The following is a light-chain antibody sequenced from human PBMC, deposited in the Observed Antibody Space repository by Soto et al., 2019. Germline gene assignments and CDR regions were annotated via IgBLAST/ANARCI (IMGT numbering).Light chain of an antibody. CDR3: QQYGRSPNT. J-gene: IGKJ2*01. Sequence: EVVLTQSPGTLSLSPGERATLSCRASQSVSSTYLAWYQQKPGQSPRLLIYSTSSRATGIPDRFSGSGSGTDFTLTISRLEPVDFAVYYCQQYGRSPNTFGQGTKLEI. CDR2: STS. V-gene: IGKV3-20*01. CDR1: QSVSSTY.